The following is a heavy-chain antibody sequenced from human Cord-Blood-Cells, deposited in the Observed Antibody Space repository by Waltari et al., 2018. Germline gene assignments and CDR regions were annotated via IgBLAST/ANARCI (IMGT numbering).Heavy chain of an antibody. Sequence: QVQPVQSGAEVKKPGPSVKVSCKASGGTFSSYAVSWVRQAPGQGLEGRGGIVPILCTANYAKKFQGRVRITADESTSTAYMELSSLRSEDTAVYYCAREIRAARNWYFDLWGRGTLVTVSS. CDR3: AREIRAARNWYFDL. CDR2: IVPILCTA. D-gene: IGHD6-6*01. V-gene: IGHV1-69*01. CDR1: GGTFSSYA. J-gene: IGHJ2*01.